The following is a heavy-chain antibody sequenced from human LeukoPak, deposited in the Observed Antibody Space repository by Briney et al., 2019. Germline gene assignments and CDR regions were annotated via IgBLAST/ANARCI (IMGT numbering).Heavy chain of an antibody. CDR2: IYSGGAT. D-gene: IGHD4-17*01. J-gene: IGHJ3*01. Sequence: GGSLRLSCAASGLTVSDNYMGWVRQAPGKGLEWVSIIYSGGATQYIDSVKGRFTISRDTSENTLYLQMNSLRPDDTAVYYCARDQTTVTSWHAFDLWGLGTMVTVSS. CDR1: GLTVSDNY. CDR3: ARDQTTVTSWHAFDL. V-gene: IGHV3-66*02.